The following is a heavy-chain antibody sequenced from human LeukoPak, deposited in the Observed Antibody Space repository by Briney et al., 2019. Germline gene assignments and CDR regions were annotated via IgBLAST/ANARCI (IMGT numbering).Heavy chain of an antibody. CDR1: GFTFSSYW. V-gene: IGHV3-7*01. CDR2: IKQDGSEK. D-gene: IGHD3-22*01. Sequence: GGSLRLSCAASGFTFSSYWMSWVRHAPGKGREWVANIKQDGSEKYYADSVKGRFTISRDNAKNSLYLQMNSLRAEDTAVYYCARGTTYYYDSSGYYGQLDAFDIWGQGTMVTVSS. CDR3: ARGTTYYYDSSGYYGQLDAFDI. J-gene: IGHJ3*02.